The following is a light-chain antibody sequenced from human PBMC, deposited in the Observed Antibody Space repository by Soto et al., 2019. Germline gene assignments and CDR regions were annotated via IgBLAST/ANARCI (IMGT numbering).Light chain of an antibody. CDR1: QSIGRW. CDR3: QQFNTYSYT. CDR2: EAS. J-gene: IGKJ2*01. V-gene: IGKV1-5*03. Sequence: DIQMTQSPSTLSASVGDRVTITCRASQSIGRWLAWYQQKPGKPPNLLIYEASRLESGVPSRFSGSGSGTEFTLTISSLQPADSATYYCQQFNTYSYTFGQGTKLEIK.